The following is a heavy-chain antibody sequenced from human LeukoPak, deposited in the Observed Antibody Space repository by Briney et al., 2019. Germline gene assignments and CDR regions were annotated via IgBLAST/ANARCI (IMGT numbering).Heavy chain of an antibody. Sequence: PGGSLRLSCAASGFTFSSYAMSWVRQAPGKGLGCVANIKQDGSEKYYVDSVKGRFTISRDNAKNSLYLQMNSLRAEDTALYYCARARGVTMVRGVIGHYFDYWGQGTLVTVSS. D-gene: IGHD3-10*01. CDR3: ARARGVTMVRGVIGHYFDY. J-gene: IGHJ4*02. CDR2: IKQDGSEK. V-gene: IGHV3-7*01. CDR1: GFTFSSYA.